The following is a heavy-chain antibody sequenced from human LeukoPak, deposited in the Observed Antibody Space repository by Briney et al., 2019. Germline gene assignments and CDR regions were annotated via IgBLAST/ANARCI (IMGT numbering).Heavy chain of an antibody. J-gene: IGHJ4*02. CDR2: IWYDGSNK. V-gene: IGHV3-33*06. D-gene: IGHD6-19*01. Sequence: GSLRLSCAASGFTFSSYGMHWVRQAPGKGLEWVAVIWYDGSNKYYADSVKGRFTISRDNSKNTLYLQMNSLRAEDTAVYYCAKDLAVAGTLIGYWGQGTLVTVSS. CDR1: GFTFSSYG. CDR3: AKDLAVAGTLIGY.